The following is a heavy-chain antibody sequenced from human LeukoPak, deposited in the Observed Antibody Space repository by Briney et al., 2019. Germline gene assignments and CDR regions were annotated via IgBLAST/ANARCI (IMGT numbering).Heavy chain of an antibody. D-gene: IGHD3-22*01. CDR2: IIPILGIA. CDR3: ARDPNGYDSSGYFHY. Sequence: ASVKVSCKASGYTFTSYGISWVRQAPGQGLEWMGRIIPILGIANYAQKFQGRVTITADKSTSTAYMELSSLRSEDTAVYYCARDPNGYDSSGYFHYWGQGTLVTVSS. V-gene: IGHV1-69*04. J-gene: IGHJ4*02. CDR1: GYTFTSYG.